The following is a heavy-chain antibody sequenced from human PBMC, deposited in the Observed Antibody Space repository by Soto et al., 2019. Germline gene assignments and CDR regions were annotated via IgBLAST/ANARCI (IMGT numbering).Heavy chain of an antibody. J-gene: IGHJ4*02. CDR2: IYYSGST. CDR3: ARGPSRRFDS. V-gene: IGHV4-59*01. CDR1: GGSISSYY. Sequence: SETLSLTCTVSGGSISSYYWSWIRQPPGKGLEWIGYIYYSGSTNYNPSLKSRVTISVDTSKNQFSLKLSSVTAADTAVYYCARGPSRRFDSWGQGTLVTVSS.